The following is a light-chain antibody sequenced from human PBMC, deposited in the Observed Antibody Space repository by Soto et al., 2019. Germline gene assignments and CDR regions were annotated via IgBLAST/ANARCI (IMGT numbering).Light chain of an antibody. Sequence: QSALTQPPSASGSPGQSVTISCTGNSSDVGAYNYVSWYQQYPGKAPKLMIYEVTKRPSGVPDRFSGSKSGNTASLTVSGLQAEDEAEYYCTAYVGNDIWVFGGGTKLTVL. J-gene: IGLJ3*02. CDR1: SSDVGAYNY. CDR3: TAYVGNDIWV. CDR2: EVT. V-gene: IGLV2-8*01.